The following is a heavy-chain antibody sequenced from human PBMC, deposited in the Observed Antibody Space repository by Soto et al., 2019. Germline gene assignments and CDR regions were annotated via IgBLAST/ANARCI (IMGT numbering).Heavy chain of an antibody. CDR3: ARLGYYGSGSLAPYYYYGMDV. CDR1: GFSISSGYY. J-gene: IGHJ6*02. Sequence: SETLSLTCGVSGFSISSGYYWGWVRQPPGKGLEWIGTIYHGGSTNYNPSLKSRVTISVDTSKNQFSLKLSSVTAADTAVYYCARLGYYGSGSLAPYYYYGMDVWGQGTTVTVSS. D-gene: IGHD3-10*01. V-gene: IGHV4-38-2*01. CDR2: IYHGGST.